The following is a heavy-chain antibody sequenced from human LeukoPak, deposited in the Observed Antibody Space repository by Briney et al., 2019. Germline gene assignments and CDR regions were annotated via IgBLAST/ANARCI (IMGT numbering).Heavy chain of an antibody. V-gene: IGHV4-59*12. CDR2: IYYSGST. Sequence: PSETLSLTCAVSGGSISSYYWSWIRQPPGKGLEWIGYIYYSGSTNYNPSLKSRVTISADKSKNQVSLKLTSVTAGDKAVYYCARLSVIVGSTLEYYYYFMDVWGQGTTVTVSS. CDR1: GGSISSYY. CDR3: ARLSVIVGSTLEYYYYFMDV. D-gene: IGHD1-26*01. J-gene: IGHJ6*03.